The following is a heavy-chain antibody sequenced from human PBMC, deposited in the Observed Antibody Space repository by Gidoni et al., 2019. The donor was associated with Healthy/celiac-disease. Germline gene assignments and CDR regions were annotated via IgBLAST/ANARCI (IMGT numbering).Heavy chain of an antibody. CDR1: GATFSSYA. CDR3: ASGVGATSAYYFDY. D-gene: IGHD1-26*01. Sequence: QVQLVQSGAEVTKPGSSVKVSCKASGATFSSYAISWVRQAPGQGLEWMGGIIPIFGTANYAQKFQGRVTITADESTSTAYMELSSLRSEDTAVYYCASGVGATSAYYFDYWGQGTLVTVSS. J-gene: IGHJ4*02. CDR2: IIPIFGTA. V-gene: IGHV1-69*01.